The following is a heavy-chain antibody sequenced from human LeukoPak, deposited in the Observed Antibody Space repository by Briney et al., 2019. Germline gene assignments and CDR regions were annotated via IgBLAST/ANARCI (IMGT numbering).Heavy chain of an antibody. Sequence: GGALGLSWAASGFTFSSYSMKWVRQAPGEGLGWGSYISSSSSTIYYADSVKGRFTISRDNSKNTVYLQVNSLRAEDTAVYYCAKSMGQWLPPDYWGQGTLVTVSS. D-gene: IGHD6-19*01. CDR1: GFTFSSYS. CDR3: AKSMGQWLPPDY. V-gene: IGHV3-48*01. J-gene: IGHJ4*02. CDR2: ISSSSSTI.